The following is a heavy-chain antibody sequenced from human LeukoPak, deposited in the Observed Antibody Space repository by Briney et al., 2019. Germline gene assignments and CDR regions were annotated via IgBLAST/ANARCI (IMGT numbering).Heavy chain of an antibody. CDR2: IYPADSDT. J-gene: IGHJ4*02. Sequence: GESLKISCKGSGYKFSSSWIAWVRQMPGKGLEWMGIIYPADSDTRYSPSFQGQVTISVDKSISTAYLQWSSLKASDTAMYYCARLGEEYSSSSGGFDYWGQGTLVTVSS. D-gene: IGHD6-6*01. CDR3: ARLGEEYSSSSGGFDY. CDR1: GYKFSSSW. V-gene: IGHV5-51*01.